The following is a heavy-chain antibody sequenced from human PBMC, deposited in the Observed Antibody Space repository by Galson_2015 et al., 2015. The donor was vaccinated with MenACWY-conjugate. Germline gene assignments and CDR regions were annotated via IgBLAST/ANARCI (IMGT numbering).Heavy chain of an antibody. CDR3: GTPIFGQWLIDF. CDR1: GFTFSRYW. J-gene: IGHJ4*02. D-gene: IGHD6-19*01. CDR2: IKQDGSVK. Sequence: SLRLSCAASGFTFSRYWMSWVRQAPGKGLEWVANIKQDGSVKYYGDSVKDRFTISRDNADNSLYLQLNSLRAEDTAVYYCGTPIFGQWLIDFWGQGTLVTVSS. V-gene: IGHV3-7*03.